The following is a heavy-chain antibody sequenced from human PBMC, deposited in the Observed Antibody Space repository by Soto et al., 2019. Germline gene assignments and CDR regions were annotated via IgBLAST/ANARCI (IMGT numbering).Heavy chain of an antibody. CDR3: ARDSTVTGYHGMDV. J-gene: IGHJ6*02. D-gene: IGHD4-17*01. Sequence: QVQLLESGGGVVQPGMSLRLSCAASGFTFRTYGMHWVRQAPGKGLEWVAVIRYDGSNKYYADSVKGRFTISRDNSKNTLYLQMNSLRAEDTAVYYCARDSTVTGYHGMDVWGQGTTVTVSS. V-gene: IGHV3-33*01. CDR2: IRYDGSNK. CDR1: GFTFRTYG.